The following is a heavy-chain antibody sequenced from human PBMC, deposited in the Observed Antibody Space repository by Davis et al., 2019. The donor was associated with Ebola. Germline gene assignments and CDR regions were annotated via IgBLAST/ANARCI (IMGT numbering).Heavy chain of an antibody. CDR1: GYTFTTYG. Sequence: AASVKVSCKASGYTFTTYGIIWVRQAPGQGPEWMGWVSTYNGNTDYAQKFQGRVTMTTDTSTTTAYMELRGLRSDESAVYYCARETEELGIDYWGQGTLVTVSS. V-gene: IGHV1-18*04. J-gene: IGHJ4*02. D-gene: IGHD7-27*01. CDR2: VSTYNGNT. CDR3: ARETEELGIDY.